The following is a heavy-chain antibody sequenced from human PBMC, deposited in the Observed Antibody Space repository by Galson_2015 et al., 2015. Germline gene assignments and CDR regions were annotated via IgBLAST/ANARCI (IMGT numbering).Heavy chain of an antibody. CDR3: AKDPRIKSYSSGWYFAY. CDR1: GFTFSSYA. Sequence: SLRLSCAASGFTFSSYAMSWVRQAPGKELEWVSTISGRGGSTYYADSVKGRFTISRDNSKNTLYLQMNSLRAEDTAVYYCAKDPRIKSYSSGWYFAYWGQGTLVTVSS. J-gene: IGHJ4*02. D-gene: IGHD6-19*01. V-gene: IGHV3-23*01. CDR2: ISGRGGST.